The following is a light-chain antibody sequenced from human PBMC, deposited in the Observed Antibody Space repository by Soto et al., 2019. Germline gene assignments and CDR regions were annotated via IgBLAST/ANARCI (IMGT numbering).Light chain of an antibody. V-gene: IGLV4-69*01. CDR2: LNSDGSH. CDR3: QTWGTGSWV. Sequence: QSVLTQSPSASASLGASVKLTCTLSSGHSSYAIAWHQQQPEKGPRYLMKLNSDGSHSKGDGIPDRFSGSSSGAERYLTISSLQSEDEADYYYQTWGTGSWVFGGGTKVTVL. CDR1: SGHSSYA. J-gene: IGLJ3*02.